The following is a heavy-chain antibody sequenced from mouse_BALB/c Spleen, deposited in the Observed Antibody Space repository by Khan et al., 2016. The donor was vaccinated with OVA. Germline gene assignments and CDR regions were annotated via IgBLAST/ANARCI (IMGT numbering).Heavy chain of an antibody. V-gene: IGHV9-3-1*01. Sequence: QIQLVQSGPELKKPGETVKISCKASGYTFTNYGMHWVKQTPGQGLKWMGWINTYTGEPTYVDDFKGRFAFSLETSASTAYLQLNNLKTEDTATYICARAPDFSYVMVYWGQGTSVTVSS. CDR1: GYTFTNYG. CDR3: ARAPDFSYVMVY. CDR2: INTYTGEP. J-gene: IGHJ4*01.